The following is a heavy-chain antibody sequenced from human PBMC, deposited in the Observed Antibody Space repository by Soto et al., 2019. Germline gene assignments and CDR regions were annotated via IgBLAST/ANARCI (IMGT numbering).Heavy chain of an antibody. Sequence: EVQLVESGGGLVQPGGSLRLSCAVSGLTFSTHALNWVRQAPGRGLEWVAYINGIRSILYYADSVKGRFTISRDNAKNSLFLQMHSLRDEDTAVYYCARDARNADYDYWGQGTLVTVSS. CDR2: INGIRSIL. J-gene: IGHJ4*02. CDR1: GLTFSTHA. V-gene: IGHV3-48*02. CDR3: ARDARNADYDY. D-gene: IGHD3-16*01.